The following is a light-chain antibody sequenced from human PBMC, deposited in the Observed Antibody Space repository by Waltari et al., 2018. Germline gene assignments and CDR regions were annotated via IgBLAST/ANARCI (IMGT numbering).Light chain of an antibody. J-gene: IGKJ1*01. CDR3: QHRSSWPWT. CDR1: QSVSSN. CDR2: DAS. Sequence: EIVLTQCPATLSLSPGERATLSCRASQSVSSNLAWYQQKPGQAPRLLIYDASKRATGIPARFSGSGSGTDLTLTISSLEPEDFAVYYCQHRSSWPWTFGQGTKVEIK. V-gene: IGKV3-11*01.